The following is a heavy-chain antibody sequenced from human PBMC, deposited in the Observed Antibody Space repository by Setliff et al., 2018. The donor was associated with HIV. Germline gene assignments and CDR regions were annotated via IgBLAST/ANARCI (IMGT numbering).Heavy chain of an antibody. CDR1: GYTFSRYG. CDR2: ISPYNGNR. Sequence: ASVKVSCKASGYTFSRYGISWVRQAPGQGLEWMGWISPYNGNRNYAQKLQGRVTMTADTSTSTAYIEVRSLRFDDTAVYYCAREGVREPPSNTLYYGIDVWGQGTTVTVSS. D-gene: IGHD1-1*01. V-gene: IGHV1-18*01. J-gene: IGHJ6*02. CDR3: AREGVREPPSNTLYYGIDV.